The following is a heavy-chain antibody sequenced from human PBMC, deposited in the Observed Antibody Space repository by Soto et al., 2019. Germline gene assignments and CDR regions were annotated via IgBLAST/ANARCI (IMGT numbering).Heavy chain of an antibody. Sequence: SETLSLTCTVSGGSISSGGYYWSWIRQHPGKGLEWIGYIYYSGSTYYNPSLKSRVTISVDTSKNQFSLKLSSVTAADTAVYYCARGDDAPLYYIDYWGQGTLVTVSS. CDR3: ARGDDAPLYYIDY. CDR1: GGSISSGGYY. D-gene: IGHD1-1*01. J-gene: IGHJ4*02. CDR2: IYYSGST. V-gene: IGHV4-31*03.